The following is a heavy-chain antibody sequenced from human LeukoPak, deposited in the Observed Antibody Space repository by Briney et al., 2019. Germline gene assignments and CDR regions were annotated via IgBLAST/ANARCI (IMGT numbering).Heavy chain of an antibody. CDR2: TTGSTGST. Sequence: GGSLRLSCAASGFTFRSYAMSWVRQAPGKGLEGVSSTTGSTGSTYYADSVKGRFTISRDNSKNTLYLQMNSPRAEDTAVYYCATWGSGVVVIKGPDYWGQGTLVTVSS. V-gene: IGHV3-23*01. CDR3: ATWGSGVVVIKGPDY. CDR1: GFTFRSYA. J-gene: IGHJ4*02. D-gene: IGHD3-22*01.